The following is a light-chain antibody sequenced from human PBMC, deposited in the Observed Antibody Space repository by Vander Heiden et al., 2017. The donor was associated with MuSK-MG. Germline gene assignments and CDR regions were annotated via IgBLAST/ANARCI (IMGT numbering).Light chain of an antibody. J-gene: IGKJ3*01. CDR2: DAS. V-gene: IGKV3-11*01. CDR3: QQLSNWPIFT. CDR1: QSVSSY. Sequence: EIVLTQSPATLSLSPGERATLSCRASQSVSSYLAWYQQKPGQAPRLLIYDASNRATGIPARFSGSGSGTDFTLTISSLEPEDFAVYYCQQLSNWPIFTFGHGTNVDIK.